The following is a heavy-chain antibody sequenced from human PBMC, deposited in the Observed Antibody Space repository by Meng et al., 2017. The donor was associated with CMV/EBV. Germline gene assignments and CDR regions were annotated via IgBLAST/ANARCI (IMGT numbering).Heavy chain of an antibody. V-gene: IGHV1-69*02. Sequence: SVKVSCKASGGTFSSYTISWVRQAPGQGLEWMGRIIPILGIANYAQKFQGRVTITADKSTSTAYMELSSLRSEDTAVYYCARGTVLRFLEWLVRGGYFDYWGQGTLVTSPQ. CDR2: IIPILGIA. J-gene: IGHJ4*02. CDR1: GGTFSSYT. CDR3: ARGTVLRFLEWLVRGGYFDY. D-gene: IGHD3-3*01.